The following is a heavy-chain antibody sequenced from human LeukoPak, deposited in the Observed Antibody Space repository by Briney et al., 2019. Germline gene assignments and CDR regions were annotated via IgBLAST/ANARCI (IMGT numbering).Heavy chain of an antibody. Sequence: SETLSLTCTVSGDSISSSSYYWGWIRQPPGKGLEWIGGIYYSGSTYYNPSLKSRVAISVDTSNNQFSLKLTSVAAADTAVYYCARHLLGYCSSTSCEYYFDYWGQGTLVTVSS. CDR3: ARHLLGYCSSTSCEYYFDY. D-gene: IGHD2-2*01. CDR1: GDSISSSSYY. V-gene: IGHV4-39*01. CDR2: IYYSGST. J-gene: IGHJ4*02.